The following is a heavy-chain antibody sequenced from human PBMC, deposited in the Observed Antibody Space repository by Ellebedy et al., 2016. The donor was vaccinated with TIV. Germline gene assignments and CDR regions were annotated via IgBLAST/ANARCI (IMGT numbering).Heavy chain of an antibody. CDR1: GFPFSGHW. CDR2: IKQDGSET. J-gene: IGHJ4*02. Sequence: PGGSLRLSCAASGFPFSGHWMSWVRQAPGKGPEWVANIKQDGSETYYVDSVKGRFTISRDNAKNSLCLQMNSLRAEDTALYYCVRGAGWLHDSWGQGTLVTVSS. CDR3: VRGAGWLHDS. V-gene: IGHV3-7*03. D-gene: IGHD5-12*01.